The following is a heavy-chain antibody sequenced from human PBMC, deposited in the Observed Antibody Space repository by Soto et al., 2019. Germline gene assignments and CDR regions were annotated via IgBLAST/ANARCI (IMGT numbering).Heavy chain of an antibody. J-gene: IGHJ4*02. Sequence: QPGGSLRLSCAASGFTFSSYAMNWVRQAPGKGLEWVSAISGSGGSTYYADSVKGRFTISRDNSKNTLYLQMNSLRAEDTAVYYCAKGAVVRGVYDLDYWGQGTLVTVSS. CDR1: GFTFSSYA. CDR3: AKGAVVRGVYDLDY. V-gene: IGHV3-23*01. CDR2: ISGSGGST. D-gene: IGHD3-10*01.